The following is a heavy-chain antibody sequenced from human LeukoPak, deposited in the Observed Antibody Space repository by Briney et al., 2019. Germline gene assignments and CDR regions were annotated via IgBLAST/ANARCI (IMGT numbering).Heavy chain of an antibody. V-gene: IGHV3-23*01. CDR3: AKAGNIRFDY. CDR2: ISGSDGST. Sequence: GGSLRLSCAASGFTLSNYAMSWVRQAPGKGLECVSSISGSDGSTYYADSVKGRFTISRDNSKNTLYLQMNSLRAEDTAVYYCAKAGNIRFDYWGQGTLVTVSS. D-gene: IGHD2/OR15-2a*01. CDR1: GFTLSNYA. J-gene: IGHJ4*02.